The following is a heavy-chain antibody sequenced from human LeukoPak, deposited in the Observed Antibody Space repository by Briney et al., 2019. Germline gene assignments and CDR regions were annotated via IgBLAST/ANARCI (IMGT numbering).Heavy chain of an antibody. CDR3: ARGFGSSGPGY. D-gene: IGHD3-22*01. CDR2: IYYSGST. CDR1: GGSISSGGYY. V-gene: IGHV4-31*03. Sequence: SQTLSLTCTVSGGSISSGGYYWSWLRQHPGKGLEWIGYIYYSGSTYYNPSLKSRVTISVDTSKNQFSLKLSSVTAADTAVYYCARGFGSSGPGYWGQGTLVTVSS. J-gene: IGHJ4*02.